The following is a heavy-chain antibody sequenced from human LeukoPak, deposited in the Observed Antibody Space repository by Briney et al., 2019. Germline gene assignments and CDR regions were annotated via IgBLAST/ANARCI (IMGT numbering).Heavy chain of an antibody. J-gene: IGHJ4*02. CDR2: INHSGST. CDR3: AREAYDSSGYVDY. Sequence: PSETLSLTCAVYGGSSSGYYWSWIRPPPGKGLEWSGEINHSGSTNSHPFLKSGVAISVDTSKNQFSLKLSSVTAADTAVYYCAREAYDSSGYVDYWGQGTLVTVSS. CDR1: GGSSSGYY. D-gene: IGHD3-22*01. V-gene: IGHV4-34*01.